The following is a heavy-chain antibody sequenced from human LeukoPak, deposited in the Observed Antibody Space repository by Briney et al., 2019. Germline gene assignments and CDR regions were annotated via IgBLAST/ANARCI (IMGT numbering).Heavy chain of an antibody. CDR1: GGSFSGYY. CDR3: AKRDPMDTATVRRAFDI. J-gene: IGHJ3*02. CDR2: INHSGST. D-gene: IGHD5-18*01. Sequence: SETLSLTCAVYGGSFSGYYWSWIRQPPGKGLEWIGEINHSGSTNYNPSLKSRVTISVDTSKNQFSLKLSSVTAADTAVYYCAKRDPMDTATVRRAFDIWGQGTMVTVSS. V-gene: IGHV4-34*01.